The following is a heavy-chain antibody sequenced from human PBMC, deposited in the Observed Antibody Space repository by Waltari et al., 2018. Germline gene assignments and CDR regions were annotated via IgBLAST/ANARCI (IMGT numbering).Heavy chain of an antibody. CDR2: IYHSGST. Sequence: QVQLQESGPGLVKPSETLSLTCAVSGYSISSGYYWGWIRQPPGKGLEWIGSIYHSGSTYYNPSLKSRVTISVDPSKNQFSLKLSSVTAADTAVYYCAREGGYSSSSRWGQGTLVTVSS. CDR1: GYSISSGYY. CDR3: AREGGYSSSSR. J-gene: IGHJ4*02. V-gene: IGHV4-38-2*02. D-gene: IGHD6-6*01.